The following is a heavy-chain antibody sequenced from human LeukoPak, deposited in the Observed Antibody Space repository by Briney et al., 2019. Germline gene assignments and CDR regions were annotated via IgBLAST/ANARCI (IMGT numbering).Heavy chain of an antibody. Sequence: SETLSLTCAVSGVSFNDYYWSWVRQTPGKGLEWIGEINHSGYTNDSPSLKSRVTLSIYTSRKQFSLNLRSVTVADTGIYYCTRLNAGHDYWGQGTLVSVSS. CDR3: TRLNAGHDY. CDR2: INHSGYT. V-gene: IGHV4-34*10. J-gene: IGHJ4*02. D-gene: IGHD3-10*01. CDR1: GVSFNDYY.